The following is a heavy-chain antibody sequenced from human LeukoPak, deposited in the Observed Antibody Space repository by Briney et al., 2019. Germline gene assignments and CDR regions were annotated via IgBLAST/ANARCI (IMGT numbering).Heavy chain of an antibody. V-gene: IGHV3-30-3*01. CDR3: ARGRGGDGYNWLCYFDY. Sequence: PGGSLRLSCAASGFXFSSYAIHWVRQAPGKGLEWVAVISYDGSNKYYADSVKGRFTISRDNSKNTPYLQMNSLRSEDTAVYYCARGRGGDGYNWLCYFDYWGQGTLVTVSS. CDR2: ISYDGSNK. D-gene: IGHD5-24*01. CDR1: GFXFSSYA. J-gene: IGHJ4*02.